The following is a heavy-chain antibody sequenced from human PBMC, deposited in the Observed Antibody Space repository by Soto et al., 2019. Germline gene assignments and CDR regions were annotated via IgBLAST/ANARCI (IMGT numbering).Heavy chain of an antibody. D-gene: IGHD6-13*01. Sequence: QVQLVESGGGVVQPGRSLRLSCAASGFTFSSYAMHWVRQAPGKGLEWVAVISDDGSNKYYADSVKGRFTISRDNSKHTLYLQLNSLRVEDTAVYYCARPQLDQNYYHDGMYVWGQGTTVTVSS. CDR3: ARPQLDQNYYHDGMYV. CDR2: ISDDGSNK. J-gene: IGHJ6*02. CDR1: GFTFSSYA. V-gene: IGHV3-30-3*01.